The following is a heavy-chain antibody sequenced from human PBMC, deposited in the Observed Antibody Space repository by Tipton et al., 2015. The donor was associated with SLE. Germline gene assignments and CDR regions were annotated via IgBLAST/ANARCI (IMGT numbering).Heavy chain of an antibody. V-gene: IGHV4-59*11. CDR1: GASISSHY. Sequence: TLSLTCTVSGASISSHYWSWIRQPPGKGLEWIGYIYYSGSTNYNPSLKSRVTISVDTSKNQFSLKLSSVTAADTAVYYCARSITIFGVVDYYYGMDVWGQGTTVTVSS. D-gene: IGHD3-3*01. CDR3: ARSITIFGVVDYYYGMDV. CDR2: IYYSGST. J-gene: IGHJ6*02.